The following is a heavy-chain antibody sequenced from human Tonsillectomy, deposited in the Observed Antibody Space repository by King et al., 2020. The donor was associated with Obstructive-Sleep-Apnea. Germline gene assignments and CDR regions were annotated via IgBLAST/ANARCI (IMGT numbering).Heavy chain of an antibody. D-gene: IGHD3-22*01. J-gene: IGHJ4*02. Sequence: VQQVESGAEVKKPGESLKISCKGSGHSFNSYWIGWVRQMPGKGLEWMGIIYPGDSDTRYSPSFQGQVTISADKSITTAYLQWSSLKASDTAMYYCARKDYYDSSGYYYDYWGQGTLVTVSS. CDR3: ARKDYYDSSGYYYDY. CDR2: IYPGDSDT. V-gene: IGHV5-51*01. CDR1: GHSFNSYW.